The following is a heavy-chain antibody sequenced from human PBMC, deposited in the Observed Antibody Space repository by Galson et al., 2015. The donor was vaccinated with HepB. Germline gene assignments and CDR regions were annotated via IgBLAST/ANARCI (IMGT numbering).Heavy chain of an antibody. CDR3: AKIKYSGSYYDAFDI. V-gene: IGHV3-30*18. J-gene: IGHJ3*02. CDR1: GFTFSGFG. Sequence: SLRLSCAASGFTFSGFGMHWVRQAPGKGLEWVALILYDGTNKYYADSVKGRFTISRDNSKNTLYLQMNSLRAEDTAMYYSAKIKYSGSYYDAFDIWGQGTMVTVSS. D-gene: IGHD1-26*01. CDR2: ILYDGTNK.